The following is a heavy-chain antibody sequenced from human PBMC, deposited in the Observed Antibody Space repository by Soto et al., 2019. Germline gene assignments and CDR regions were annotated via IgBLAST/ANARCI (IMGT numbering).Heavy chain of an antibody. D-gene: IGHD2-21*02. CDR3: VSPSDWPDY. CDR2: ISSRGTTI. CDR1: GFTFSSYE. J-gene: IGHJ4*02. Sequence: PVGSLRLSCAASGFTFSSYEMNWVRQAPGKGLEWVSYISSRGTTIYYADSVKGRFTISRDNAKNSLFLQMNSLRAEDTAVYYCVSPSDWPDYWGQGTPVTVSS. V-gene: IGHV3-48*03.